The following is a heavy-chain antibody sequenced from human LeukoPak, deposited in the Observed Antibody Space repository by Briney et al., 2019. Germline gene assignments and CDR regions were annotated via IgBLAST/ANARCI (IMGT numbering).Heavy chain of an antibody. Sequence: GGSLRLSCAASGFIFSNYWMTWVRQAPGKGLEWVANIKEDGSEEYYVDSVKGRFTISRDNAKNSLYLQMNSLRAEDTAVYYCARGNDWRFDPWGQGTLVTVSS. CDR3: ARGNDWRFDP. CDR1: GFIFSNYW. CDR2: IKEDGSEE. D-gene: IGHD1-1*01. J-gene: IGHJ5*02. V-gene: IGHV3-7*01.